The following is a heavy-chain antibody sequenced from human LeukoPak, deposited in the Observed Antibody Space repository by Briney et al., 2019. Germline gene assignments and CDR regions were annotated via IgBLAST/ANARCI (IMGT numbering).Heavy chain of an antibody. CDR3: ARLGRGGGSYQGDYYFDY. CDR1: GYTFTSYY. D-gene: IGHD1-26*01. CDR2: INPSGGST. V-gene: IGHV1-46*01. J-gene: IGHJ4*02. Sequence: ASVKVSCKASGYTFTSYYMHWVRQAPGQGLEWMGIINPSGGSTSYAQKFQGRVTMTRDTSTSTVYMELSSLRSEDTAVYYCARLGRGGGSYQGDYYFDYWGQGTLVTVSS.